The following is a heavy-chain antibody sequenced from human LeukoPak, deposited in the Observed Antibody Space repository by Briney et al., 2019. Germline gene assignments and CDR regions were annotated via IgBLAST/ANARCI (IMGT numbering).Heavy chain of an antibody. CDR3: ARDNVGDSSGWYGETYYYYGMDV. CDR2: ISSSGSTI. J-gene: IGHJ6*02. Sequence: GGSLRLSCAASGFTFSDYYMSWIRQAPGKGLEWVSYISSSGSTIYYADSVKGRFTISRDNAKNSLYLQMNSLRAEDTAVYYCARDNVGDSSGWYGETYYYYGMDVWGQGTTVTVSS. D-gene: IGHD6-19*01. V-gene: IGHV3-11*01. CDR1: GFTFSDYY.